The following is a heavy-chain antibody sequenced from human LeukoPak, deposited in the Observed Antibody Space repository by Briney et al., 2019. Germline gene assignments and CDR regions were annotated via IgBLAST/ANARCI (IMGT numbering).Heavy chain of an antibody. Sequence: ASVNVSCKASGYTFTRYGISWVRQAPGQGLEWMGWISAYNGNTNYAQKLQGRVTMTTDTSTSTAYMELRSLRSDDTAVYYCARVSPKYGDPGGGGYWGQGTLVTVSS. V-gene: IGHV1-18*01. J-gene: IGHJ4*02. CDR1: GYTFTRYG. CDR2: ISAYNGNT. D-gene: IGHD4-17*01. CDR3: ARVSPKYGDPGGGGY.